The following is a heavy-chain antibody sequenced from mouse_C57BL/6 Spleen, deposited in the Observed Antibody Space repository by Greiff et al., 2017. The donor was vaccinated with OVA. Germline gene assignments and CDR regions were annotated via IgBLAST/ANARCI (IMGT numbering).Heavy chain of an antibody. CDR1: GYTFISYW. CDR2: IYPSDSET. CDR3: ARSDPGFAN. Sequence: QVQLQQPVAALVRPGSSVKLSCKASGYTFISYWLHWVAQRPIQGLEWIGNIYPSDSETNYTQKFKETYTLTVDKSSSTAYMQLSSLTSEDSAVYYWARSDPGFANWGQWTRVTVCA. J-gene: IGHJ3*01. V-gene: IGHV1-52*01.